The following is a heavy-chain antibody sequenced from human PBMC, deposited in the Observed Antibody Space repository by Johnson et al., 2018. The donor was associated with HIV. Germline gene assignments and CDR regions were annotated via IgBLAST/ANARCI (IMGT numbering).Heavy chain of an antibody. CDR1: GFTVSSNY. J-gene: IGHJ3*01. Sequence: VQLVESGGGVVQPGGSLRLSCAASGFTVSSNYLSWVRQAPGKGLEWVSLIYSGGHTYYADSVKGRFTISRDSSKNTLYLQMNSLRVEDAAIYYCTRDEVDDGAFDVWGQGTMVTVSS. CDR3: TRDEVDDGAFDV. V-gene: IGHV3-66*02. D-gene: IGHD2-2*01. CDR2: IYSGGHT.